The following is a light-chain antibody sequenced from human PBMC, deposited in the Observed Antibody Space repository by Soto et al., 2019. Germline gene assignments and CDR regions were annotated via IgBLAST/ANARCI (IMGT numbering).Light chain of an antibody. J-gene: IGKJ3*01. V-gene: IGKV1-33*01. Sequence: DIQMTQSPSSLSASVGDRVTITCRASQSISSYLNWYQQKPGKAPKLLIYDASNLETGVPSRFSGSGSGTDFTFTISSLQPEDIATYYCQQYDNLPRVFGPGTKVDIK. CDR1: QSISSY. CDR3: QQYDNLPRV. CDR2: DAS.